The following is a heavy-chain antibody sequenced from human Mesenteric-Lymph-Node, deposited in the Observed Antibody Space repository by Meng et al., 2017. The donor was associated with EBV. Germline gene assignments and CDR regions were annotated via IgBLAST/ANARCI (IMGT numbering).Heavy chain of an antibody. CDR2: ISYDGNKK. J-gene: IGHJ4*02. CDR1: GFTFRNYA. V-gene: IGHV3-30-3*01. Sequence: QVQLVGSGGGVVQPGRSLRVSCAVSGFTFRNYALHWVRQAPGKGLEWVAFISYDGNKKYYADSVNGRFTISGDNSKDTLDLHMNGLRGEDTAVYFCARDLLYGGNHFYFDFWGQGTLVTVSS. D-gene: IGHD4/OR15-4a*01. CDR3: ARDLLYGGNHFYFDF.